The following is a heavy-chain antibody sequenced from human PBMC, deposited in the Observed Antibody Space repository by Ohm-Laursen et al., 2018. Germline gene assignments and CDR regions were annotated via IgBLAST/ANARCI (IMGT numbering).Heavy chain of an antibody. CDR3: ARKREANYIIPYYYYEMDV. D-gene: IGHD3-16*01. V-gene: IGHV1-69*02. CDR1: GYTFTGYY. Sequence: GSSVKVSCKASGYTFTGYYMHWVRQAPGQGLEWMGRIIPILGIANYAQKFQGRVTITADKSTSTAYMELSSLRSEDTAVYYCARKREANYIIPYYYYEMDVWGQRASVTVSS. CDR2: IIPILGIA. J-gene: IGHJ6*02.